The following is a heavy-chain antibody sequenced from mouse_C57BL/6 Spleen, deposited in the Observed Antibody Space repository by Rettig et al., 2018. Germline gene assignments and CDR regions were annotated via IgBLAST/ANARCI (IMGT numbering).Heavy chain of an antibody. V-gene: IGHV1-76*01. Sequence: QVQLKQSGAELVRPGASVKLSCKASGYTFTDYYINWVKQRPGQGLEWIARIYPGSGNTYYNEKFKGKATLTAENSSSTAYMQLSSLTSEDSAVYFCAREYDGYPYAMDYWGQGTSVTVSS. CDR3: AREYDGYPYAMDY. CDR1: GYTFTDYY. D-gene: IGHD2-3*01. CDR2: IYPGSGNT. J-gene: IGHJ4*01.